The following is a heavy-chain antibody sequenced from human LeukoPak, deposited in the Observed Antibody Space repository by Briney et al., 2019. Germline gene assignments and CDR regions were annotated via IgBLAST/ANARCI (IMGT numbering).Heavy chain of an antibody. CDR1: GYPFANFA. D-gene: IGHD1-26*01. Sequence: ASVKVSCKASGYPFANFAISWVRQARGQGLEWVGWISGDKGPTYYAQKLQDRVTLTTDTSTSTAYMELTNLRSDDTAVYYCARVGAAQDYWGQGTLVTVSS. CDR2: ISGDKGPT. CDR3: ARVGAAQDY. J-gene: IGHJ4*02. V-gene: IGHV1-18*01.